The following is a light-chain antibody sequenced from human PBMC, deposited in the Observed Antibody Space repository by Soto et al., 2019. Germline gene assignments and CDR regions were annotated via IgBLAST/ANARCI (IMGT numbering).Light chain of an antibody. J-gene: IGKJ1*01. CDR3: QQYDYWWT. Sequence: IVVTQSPSTLSVSPGERATLSCRASQSVFSSLAWYQQKPGQAPRLLIYGAATRATGIPARFSGSGSGTEFTLTISSLQSEDFGIYYCQQYDYWWTFGQGTKVDIK. CDR2: GAA. V-gene: IGKV3-15*01. CDR1: QSVFSS.